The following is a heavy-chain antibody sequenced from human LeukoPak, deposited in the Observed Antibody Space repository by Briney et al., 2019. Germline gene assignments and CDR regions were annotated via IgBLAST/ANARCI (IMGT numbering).Heavy chain of an antibody. V-gene: IGHV3-13*01. CDR1: GFTFSNYD. J-gene: IGHJ6*04. CDR3: AELGITMIGGV. Sequence: PGGSLRLSCAASGFTFSNYDMHWVRLTTGKGLEWVSAIDTAAYTYYPGSVKGRFPISRENAKNSLYLQMNSLRAEDTAVYYCAELGITMIGGVWGKGTTVTISS. D-gene: IGHD3-10*02. CDR2: IDTAAYT.